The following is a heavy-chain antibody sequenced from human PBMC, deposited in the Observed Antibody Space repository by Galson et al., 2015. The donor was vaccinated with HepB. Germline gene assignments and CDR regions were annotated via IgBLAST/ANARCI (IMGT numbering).Heavy chain of an antibody. D-gene: IGHD2-15*01. CDR1: GYIFTNYG. V-gene: IGHV1-18*01. CDR3: ARDLRFCSGGSCPPNY. Sequence: SVKVSCKASGYIFTNYGITWVRQAPGQGLEWMGWISGYDGYTNYARTLQGRVIMTADTSTTTVYMELRSLRFDDTAVYYCARDLRFCSGGSCPPNYWGQGTLVNVSS. CDR2: ISGYDGYT. J-gene: IGHJ4*02.